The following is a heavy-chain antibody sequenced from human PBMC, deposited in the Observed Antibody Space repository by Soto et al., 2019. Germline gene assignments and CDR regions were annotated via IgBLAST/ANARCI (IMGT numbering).Heavy chain of an antibody. V-gene: IGHV4-39*01. Sequence: SETLSLTCTVSGDSIGSSGYYWVWVRRPPGKGLEWVGTIYYDGTTYYNPSLKTRLTMSVDTSKNQFSLKLSSVLAADTAFYYCATRPGGGGYWGQGTLVTVSS. D-gene: IGHD6-6*01. CDR1: GDSIGSSGYY. CDR3: ATRPGGGGY. J-gene: IGHJ4*02. CDR2: IYYDGTT.